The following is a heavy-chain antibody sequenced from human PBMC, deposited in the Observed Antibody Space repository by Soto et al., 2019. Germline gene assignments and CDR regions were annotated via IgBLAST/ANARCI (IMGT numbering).Heavy chain of an antibody. V-gene: IGHV3-74*01. CDR1: GFIFSNYW. CDR3: VRDSHGDY. CDR2: IDHDGPT. J-gene: IGHJ4*02. Sequence: EVQLVESGGGLVQPGGSLRLSCAGSGFIFSNYWMNWFRQAPGKGLEWVSRIDHDGPTDYADSVRGRFTISRDNAESTLYLQMNRLRPEDTAVYYCVRDSHGDYWGQGTLVTVSS.